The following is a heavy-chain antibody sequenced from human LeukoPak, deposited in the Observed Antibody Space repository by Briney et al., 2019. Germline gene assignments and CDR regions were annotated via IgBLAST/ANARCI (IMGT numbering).Heavy chain of an antibody. Sequence: SVKVSSKASGVTFTGYYIRWVPQAPRQGLGWIGCTNPNSGGTKYAQKFQGRVTMTRDTSISTAYMELSRLRCDDTAVYYCARLVPVLRYFDWLSRPNNWFDPWGQGTLVTVSS. CDR2: TNPNSGGT. CDR1: GVTFTGYY. CDR3: ARLVPVLRYFDWLSRPNNWFDP. V-gene: IGHV1-2*02. D-gene: IGHD3-9*01. J-gene: IGHJ5*02.